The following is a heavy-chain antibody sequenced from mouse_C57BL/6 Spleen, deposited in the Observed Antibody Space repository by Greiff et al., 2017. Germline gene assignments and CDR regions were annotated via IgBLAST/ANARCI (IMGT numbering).Heavy chain of an antibody. Sequence: VQLQQPGAELVKPGASVKLSCKASGYTFTSYWMQWVKQRPGQGLEWIGEIDPSDSYTNYNQKFKGKATLTVDTSSSTAYMQLSSLTSEDSAVYYCAREGSAQASGYAMDYWGQGTSVTVSS. CDR3: AREGSAQASGYAMDY. V-gene: IGHV1-50*01. CDR1: GYTFTSYW. D-gene: IGHD3-2*02. CDR2: IDPSDSYT. J-gene: IGHJ4*01.